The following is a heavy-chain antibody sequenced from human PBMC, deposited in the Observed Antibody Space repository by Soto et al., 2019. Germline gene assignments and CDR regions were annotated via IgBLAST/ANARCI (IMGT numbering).Heavy chain of an antibody. CDR1: GFTFSSYW. V-gene: IGHV3-7*01. CDR2: INQDGSEK. J-gene: IGHJ4*02. D-gene: IGHD2-15*01. CDR3: ARESGYCSGGSCYSGNFDY. Sequence: GGPLRPSCVVSGFTFSSYWMSWVRQAPGEGLELVANINQDGSEKYYVDSVKGRFTISRDNAKNSLYLQMHSLRAENTAVYYCARESGYCSGGSCYSGNFDYWGQGTLVTVSS.